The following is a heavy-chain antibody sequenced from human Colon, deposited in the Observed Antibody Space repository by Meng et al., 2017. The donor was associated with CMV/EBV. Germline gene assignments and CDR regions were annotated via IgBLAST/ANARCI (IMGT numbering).Heavy chain of an antibody. D-gene: IGHD3-16*01. CDR2: FYYSGST. V-gene: IGHV4-59*01. J-gene: IGHJ5*02. CDR3: ATGGTNWFDP. CDR1: GGSITSYY. Sequence: QVQLQESGPGLVKPSETLSLTCTGSGGSITSYYLSWIRQPPGKGLEWIGYFYYSGSTNYNPSLKSRVTISVDTSKNQLSLKLSSVTAADTAVYYCATGGTNWFDPWGQGTLVTVSS.